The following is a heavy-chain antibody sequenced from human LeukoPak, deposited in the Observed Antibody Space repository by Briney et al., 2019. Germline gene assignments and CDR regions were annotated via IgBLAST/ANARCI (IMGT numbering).Heavy chain of an antibody. D-gene: IGHD3-10*01. CDR1: GYTFTSYA. CDR3: AREFPYGSGSYYLP. CDR2: INTNTGNP. V-gene: IGHV7-4-1*02. J-gene: IGHJ5*02. Sequence: ASVKVSCKASGYTFTSYAMNWVRRAPGQGLEWMGWINTNTGNPTCAQGFTGRFVFSLDTSVSTAYLQISSLKAEDTAVYYCAREFPYGSGSYYLPWGQGTLVTVSS.